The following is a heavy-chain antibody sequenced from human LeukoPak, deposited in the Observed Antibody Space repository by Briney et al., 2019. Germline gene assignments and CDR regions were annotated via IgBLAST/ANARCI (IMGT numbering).Heavy chain of an antibody. CDR1: GYTFTSYG. CDR2: ISAYNGNT. D-gene: IGHD3-3*01. CDR3: ARSIYDFWSGYFYYYYYGMDV. J-gene: IGHJ6*02. V-gene: IGHV1-18*01. Sequence: GASVKVSCKASGYTFTSYGISWVRQAPGQGLEWMGWISAYNGNTNYAQKLQGRVTMTTDTSTSTAYMELRSLRSDDTAVYYCARSIYDFWSGYFYYYYYGMDVWGQGTTVTVSS.